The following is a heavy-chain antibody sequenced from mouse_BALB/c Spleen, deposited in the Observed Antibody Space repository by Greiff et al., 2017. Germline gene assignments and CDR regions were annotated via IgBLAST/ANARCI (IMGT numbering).Heavy chain of an antibody. J-gene: IGHJ1*01. D-gene: IGHD1-1*02. CDR1: GFTFSSYA. Sequence: EVQVVESGGGLVKPGGSLKLSCAASGFTFSSYAMSWVRQTPEKRLEWVASISSGGSTYYPDSVKGRFTISRDNARNILYLQMSSLRSEDTAMYYCARVWEGYFDVWGAGTTVTVSS. V-gene: IGHV5-6-5*01. CDR3: ARVWEGYFDV. CDR2: ISSGGST.